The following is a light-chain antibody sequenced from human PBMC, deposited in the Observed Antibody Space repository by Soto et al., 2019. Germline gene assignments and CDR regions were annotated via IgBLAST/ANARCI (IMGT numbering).Light chain of an antibody. J-gene: IGKJ1*01. V-gene: IGKV3-15*01. Sequence: PGEIVPHSGRASQSFSSSYLPWYPQKPGQAPRFLIYGASTRATGIPARFSGSGSGTEFTLTISSLQSEDFAVYYCHHYTNWPRTFGQGTKVDIK. CDR3: HHYTNWPRT. CDR2: GAS. CDR1: QSFSSSY.